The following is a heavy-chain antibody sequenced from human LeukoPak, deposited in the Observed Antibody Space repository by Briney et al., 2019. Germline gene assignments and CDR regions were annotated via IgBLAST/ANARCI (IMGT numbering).Heavy chain of an antibody. CDR1: GFTFSTFW. V-gene: IGHV3-7*01. J-gene: IGHJ4*02. CDR2: IKEDGTEK. Sequence: PGGALRLSCAAPGFTFSTFWMSWFRQAPGKGLEWLGNIKEDGTEKDYLDSVRGRFTLSRDNAKDSLYLQMDSLRAEDTAVYYCVRDYVWGTSNPAYWGQGTLVTVTS. D-gene: IGHD3-16*01. CDR3: VRDYVWGTSNPAY.